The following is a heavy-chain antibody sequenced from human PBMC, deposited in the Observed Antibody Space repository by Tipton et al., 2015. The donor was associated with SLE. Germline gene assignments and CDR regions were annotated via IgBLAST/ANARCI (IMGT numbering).Heavy chain of an antibody. J-gene: IGHJ4*02. CDR1: GFMFSNYW. D-gene: IGHD5-18*01. Sequence: SLRLSCDASGFMFSNYWMSWVRQAPGKGLEWVANIKQDGSERYYVDSVKGRFTISRDNAKNSLYLQMNSLRVEDTAVYYCVSTATFDYWSQGTLVAVSS. CDR2: IKQDGSER. CDR3: VSTATFDY. V-gene: IGHV3-7*01.